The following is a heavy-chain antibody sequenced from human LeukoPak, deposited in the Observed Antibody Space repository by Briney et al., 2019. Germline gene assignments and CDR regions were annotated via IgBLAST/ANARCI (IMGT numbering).Heavy chain of an antibody. D-gene: IGHD2-2*03. CDR2: IYSGGST. V-gene: IGHV3-66*01. CDR3: ARGGSRSYGYLI. J-gene: IGHJ4*02. CDR1: GFTVRSNY. Sequence: GGTLRLSCAASGFTVRSNYMSWVRQAPGKGLEWVSVIYSGGSTYYADSVKGRFTISRDNSKNTLYLQMNSLRAEDTAVYYCARGGSRSYGYLIWGQGTLVTVSS.